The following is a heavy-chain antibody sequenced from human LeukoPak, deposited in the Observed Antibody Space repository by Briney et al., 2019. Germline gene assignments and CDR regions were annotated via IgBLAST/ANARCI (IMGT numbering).Heavy chain of an antibody. CDR1: GGSFSGYY. D-gene: IGHD6-19*01. Sequence: SETLSLTCAVYGGSFSGYYWSWIRQPPGKGLEWIGEINHSGSTNYNPSLKSRVTISVDTSKNQFSLKLSSVTAADTAVYYCARGEDSSGWFDYWGQGTLVTVSS. J-gene: IGHJ4*02. CDR2: INHSGST. V-gene: IGHV4-34*01. CDR3: ARGEDSSGWFDY.